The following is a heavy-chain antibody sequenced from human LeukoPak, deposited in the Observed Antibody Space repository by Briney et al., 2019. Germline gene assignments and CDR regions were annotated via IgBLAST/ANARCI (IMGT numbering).Heavy chain of an antibody. D-gene: IGHD7-27*01. CDR3: ARLPGDFDY. CDR2: ISSSSSYI. CDR1: EFSVGSNY. Sequence: GGSLRLSCAASEFSVGSNYMTWVRQAPGKGLEWVSSISSSSSYIYYADSVKGRFTISRDNAKNSLYLQMNSLRAEDTAVYYCARLPGDFDYWGQGTLVTVSS. J-gene: IGHJ4*02. V-gene: IGHV3-21*01.